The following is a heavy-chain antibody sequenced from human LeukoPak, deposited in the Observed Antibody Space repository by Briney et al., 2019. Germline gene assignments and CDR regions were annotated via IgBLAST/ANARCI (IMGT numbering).Heavy chain of an antibody. J-gene: IGHJ6*02. CDR3: ASEMGFGELPRNYYYYYGMDV. CDR1: GFTFSSYS. CDR2: IWSDGSNK. D-gene: IGHD3-10*01. V-gene: IGHV3-33*08. Sequence: GGSLRLSCAASGFTFSSYSMNWVRQAPGKGLEWVAVIWSDGSNKYHADSVKGRFTISRDNSKNTVYLQMNSLRVDDTAVYYCASEMGFGELPRNYYYYYGMDVWGQGTTVTVSS.